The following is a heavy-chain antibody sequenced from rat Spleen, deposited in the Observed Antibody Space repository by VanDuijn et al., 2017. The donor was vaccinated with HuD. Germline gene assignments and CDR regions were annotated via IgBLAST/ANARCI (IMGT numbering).Heavy chain of an antibody. D-gene: IGHD5-1*01. CDR1: GFTFINYD. J-gene: IGHJ1*01. V-gene: IGHV5S23*01. Sequence: EVQLVESGGGLVQPGRSLKLSCAASGFTFINYDMAWVRQAPTKGLEWVASISPSGGSTYYRDSVKGRFTVSRDNAKSTLYLQMDSLRSEDTATYYCARLRLTGSYWYFDFWGPGTMVTVSS. CDR3: ARLRLTGSYWYFDF. CDR2: ISPSGGST.